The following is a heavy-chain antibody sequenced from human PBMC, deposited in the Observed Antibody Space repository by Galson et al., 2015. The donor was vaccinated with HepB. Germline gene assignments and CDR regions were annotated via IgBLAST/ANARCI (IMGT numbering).Heavy chain of an antibody. CDR2: IRTQANSYAT. CDR1: GFTFSGSD. CDR3: TNDSHCYMDA. D-gene: IGHD2-21*02. J-gene: IGHJ6*02. V-gene: IGHV3-73*01. Sequence: SLRLSCAASGFTFSGSDMYWVRQASGKGLELIGRIRTQANSYATTYSASVKGRFTISRDDSKNTAHLQMNSLKIEDTAVYYCTNDSHCYMDAWGQGTTVTVSS.